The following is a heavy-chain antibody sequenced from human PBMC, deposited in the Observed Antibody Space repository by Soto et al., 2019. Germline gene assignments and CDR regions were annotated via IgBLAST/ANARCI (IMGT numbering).Heavy chain of an antibody. V-gene: IGHV5-10-1*03. Sequence: EVQLVQSGAEVKKSGESLRISCKVSGYSFASQWISWVRQVPGKGQEWMGRIDLSESYTTYNPSFQGHVTFSADKSITTAHLQWRSLEASDTATYYCATQGLTTYYFGYWGQGTLVTVSS. D-gene: IGHD4-17*01. CDR1: GYSFASQW. J-gene: IGHJ4*02. CDR3: ATQGLTTYYFGY. CDR2: IDLSESYT.